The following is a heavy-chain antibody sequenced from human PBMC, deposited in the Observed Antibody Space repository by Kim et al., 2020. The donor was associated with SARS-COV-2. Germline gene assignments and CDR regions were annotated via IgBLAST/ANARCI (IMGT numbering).Heavy chain of an antibody. CDR2: T. V-gene: IGHV4-4*09. D-gene: IGHD5-12*01. J-gene: IGHJ4*02. CDR3: VSGYSGYDFHY. Sequence: TNYNPSRKRRVTITVDTSKHPFSLKLSSVTAADTAVYYCVSGYSGYDFHYWGQGTLVTVSS.